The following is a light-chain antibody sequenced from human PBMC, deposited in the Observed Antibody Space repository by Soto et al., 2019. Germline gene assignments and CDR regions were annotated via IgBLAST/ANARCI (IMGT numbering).Light chain of an antibody. J-gene: IGLJ1*01. CDR1: SSNIGNNY. Sequence: QSVLTKPPSVSAAPGQKVTISCSGSSSNIGNNYVSWYQQLPGTAPKLLIYDNNKRPSGIPDRFSGSKSGTSATLGITGLQTGDEADYYCGTWDSSLSAGIYVFGTAIKVTVL. V-gene: IGLV1-51*01. CDR2: DNN. CDR3: GTWDSSLSAGIYV.